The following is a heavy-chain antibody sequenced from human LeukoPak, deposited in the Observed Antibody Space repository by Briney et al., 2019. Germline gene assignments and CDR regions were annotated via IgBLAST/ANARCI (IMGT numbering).Heavy chain of an antibody. CDR2: INARGDT. Sequence: SEALSLTCAVYGWSFNDYYWNWVRQPPGKGLEWIGEINARGDTNYNPSLKSRVTISVDSSKNQFSLTLTSMIAADTAIYYCARGQVPAARGYNWFDPWGQGTLVTVSS. J-gene: IGHJ5*02. CDR1: GWSFNDYY. D-gene: IGHD2-2*01. V-gene: IGHV4-34*01. CDR3: ARGQVPAARGYNWFDP.